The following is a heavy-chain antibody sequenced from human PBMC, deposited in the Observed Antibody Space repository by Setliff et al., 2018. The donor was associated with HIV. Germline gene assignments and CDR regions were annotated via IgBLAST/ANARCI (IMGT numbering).Heavy chain of an antibody. J-gene: IGHJ5*02. Sequence: PSETLSLTCTVSGDSITNDDYYWGWIRQPPGKGLEWIAIIHYNGRTYYDPSLKSRVTIFVDTSKTQFYLKLRSVTASDTAVYYCARYTSKVDWFDPWGQGILVTVSS. CDR1: GDSITNDDYY. D-gene: IGHD2-2*02. CDR3: ARYTSKVDWFDP. V-gene: IGHV4-39*01. CDR2: IHYNGRT.